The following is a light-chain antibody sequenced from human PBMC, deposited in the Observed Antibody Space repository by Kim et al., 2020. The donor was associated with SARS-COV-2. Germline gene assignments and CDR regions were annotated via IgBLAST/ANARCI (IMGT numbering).Light chain of an antibody. V-gene: IGLV1-36*01. Sequence: QSVLTQPPSLSEVPRQRVTISCSGSSSNIGNNAVNWYQQVPGKAPKLLIYYDDLLSSGVSDRFSGSKSGTSASLAISGLQYEDEGVYYCAAWDDSLNGPVFGGGTQLTVL. CDR3: AAWDDSLNGPV. CDR1: SSNIGNNA. J-gene: IGLJ2*01. CDR2: YDD.